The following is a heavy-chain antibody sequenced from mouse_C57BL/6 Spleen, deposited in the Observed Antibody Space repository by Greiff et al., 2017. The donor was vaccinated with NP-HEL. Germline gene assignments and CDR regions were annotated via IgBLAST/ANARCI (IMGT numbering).Heavy chain of an antibody. Sequence: QVQLQQSGAELVRPGTSVKLSCKASGYTFTSYWMHWVKQRPGQGLEWIGVIDPSDSYTNYNQKFKGKATLTVDTSSSTAYMQLSSLTSEDSAVYYCARGGQLRQYYFDYWGQGTTLTVSS. V-gene: IGHV1-59*01. J-gene: IGHJ2*01. CDR3: ARGGQLRQYYFDY. CDR2: IDPSDSYT. CDR1: GYTFTSYW. D-gene: IGHD3-2*02.